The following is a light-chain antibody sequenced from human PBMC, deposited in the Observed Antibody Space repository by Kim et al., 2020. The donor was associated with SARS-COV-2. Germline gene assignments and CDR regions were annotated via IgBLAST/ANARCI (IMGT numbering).Light chain of an antibody. CDR1: QDISTW. J-gene: IGKJ4*01. V-gene: IGKV1-12*01. CDR3: QQANSFPLLT. CDR2: AAS. Sequence: DIQMTQSPSSVSASVGDRVTITCRASQDISTWLAWYQQKPGKAPKILISAASSLQRGVPSRFSGSGSGTDFTLTISSLQPEDFATYYCQQANSFPLLTFGGGTKVDIK.